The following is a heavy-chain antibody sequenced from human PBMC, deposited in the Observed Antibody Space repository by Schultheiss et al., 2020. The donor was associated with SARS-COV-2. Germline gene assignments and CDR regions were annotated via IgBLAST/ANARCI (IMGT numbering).Heavy chain of an antibody. CDR1: GGSISSYY. Sequence: SETLSLTCTVSGGSISSYYWGWIRQPAGKGLEWIGRIYTSGSTNYNPSLKSRVTISVDTSKNQFSLKLSSVTAADTAVYYCARDSEVVGASADAFDIWGQGTMVTVSS. CDR2: IYTSGST. D-gene: IGHD1-26*01. J-gene: IGHJ3*02. CDR3: ARDSEVVGASADAFDI. V-gene: IGHV4-4*07.